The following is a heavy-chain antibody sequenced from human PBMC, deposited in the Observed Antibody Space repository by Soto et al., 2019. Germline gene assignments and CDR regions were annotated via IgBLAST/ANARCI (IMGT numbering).Heavy chain of an antibody. J-gene: IGHJ4*02. V-gene: IGHV3-21*01. CDR3: ARDSYFYDSSGYFDY. CDR2: ISSSSSYI. CDR1: GFTFSSYN. Sequence: PGGSLRLSCAASGFTFSSYNMNWVRQAPGKGLEWVSSISSSSSYIYYADLVKGRFTISRDNAKNSLYLQMNSLRAEDTAVYYCARDSYFYDSSGYFDYWGQGTLVTVSS. D-gene: IGHD3-22*01.